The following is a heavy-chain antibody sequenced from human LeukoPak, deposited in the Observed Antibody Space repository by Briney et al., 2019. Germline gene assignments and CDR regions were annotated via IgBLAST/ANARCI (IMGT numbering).Heavy chain of an antibody. J-gene: IGHJ4*02. V-gene: IGHV3-30*02. CDR1: GFTFSSYG. CDR3: AHQFHQAAIPNFDY. D-gene: IGHD2-15*01. Sequence: GGSLRLSCAASGFTFSSYGMHWVRQAPGKGLEWVAFIRYDGSNKYYADSVKGRFTISRDNSKNTLYLQMNSLRAEGTAVYYCAHQFHQAAIPNFDYWGQGTLVTVSS. CDR2: IRYDGSNK.